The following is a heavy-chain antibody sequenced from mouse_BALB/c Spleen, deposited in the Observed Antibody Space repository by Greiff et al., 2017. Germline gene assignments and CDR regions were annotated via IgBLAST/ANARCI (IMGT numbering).Heavy chain of an antibody. J-gene: IGHJ2*01. CDR3: TRNYDHDGGFDY. D-gene: IGHD2-4*01. CDR1: GYTFTSYW. CDR2: IYPGNSDT. Sequence: VQLQQSGTVLARPGASVKMSCKASGYTFTSYWMHWVKQRPGQGLEWIGAIYPGNSDTNYNQKFKGKAKLTAVTSTSTAYMELSRLTNEDSAVYYCTRNYDHDGGFDYWGQGTTLTVSS. V-gene: IGHV1-5*01.